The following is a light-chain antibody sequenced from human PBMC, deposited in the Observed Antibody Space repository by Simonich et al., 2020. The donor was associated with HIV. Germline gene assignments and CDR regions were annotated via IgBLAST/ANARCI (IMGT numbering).Light chain of an antibody. CDR2: AAS. CDR3: QQSNYTPYT. Sequence: DIQMTQSPSTLSASVGDRVTITCRASQSMSSWLAWYQQTPGKAPKLLIYAASSLQIGVPSRFSGSGSGTDFTLIISSLQPEDFATYYCQQSNYTPYTFGQGTKLEIK. CDR1: QSMSSW. V-gene: IGKV1-39*01. J-gene: IGKJ2*01.